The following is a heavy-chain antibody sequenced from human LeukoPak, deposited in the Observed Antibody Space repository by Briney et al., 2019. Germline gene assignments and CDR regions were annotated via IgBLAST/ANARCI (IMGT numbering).Heavy chain of an antibody. Sequence: GGSLRLSCAASGFTFSSYGMNWVRQAPGRGLEWISYISSGSSATYYADSVKGRFTISRDNAKNSLYLQMNSLRAEDTAVYYCATSGSYFRYYFDHWGQGTLVTVSS. CDR3: ATSGSYFRYYFDH. CDR1: GFTFSSYG. V-gene: IGHV3-48*04. J-gene: IGHJ4*02. D-gene: IGHD1-26*01. CDR2: ISSGSSAT.